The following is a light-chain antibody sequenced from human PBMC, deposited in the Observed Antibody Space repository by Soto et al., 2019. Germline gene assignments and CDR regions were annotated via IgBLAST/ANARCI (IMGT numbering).Light chain of an antibody. CDR2: RNN. CDR3: AAWDGSLNAYV. CDR1: TSNIGSNY. V-gene: IGLV1-47*01. J-gene: IGLJ1*01. Sequence: QSVLTQPPSASGTPGQGVTISCSGSTSNIGSNYVYWYQQLPGTAPKLLIYRNNQRPSGVPDRFSGSKSGTSASLAISGLRSDDEADYYCAAWDGSLNAYVFGTGTKVTVL.